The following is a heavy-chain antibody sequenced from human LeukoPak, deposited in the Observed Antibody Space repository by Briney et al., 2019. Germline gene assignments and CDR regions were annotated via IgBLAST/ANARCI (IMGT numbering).Heavy chain of an antibody. CDR3: AKSAAGTRYYYYMDV. D-gene: IGHD6-13*01. V-gene: IGHV4-34*01. CDR1: GGSFSGYY. J-gene: IGHJ6*03. Sequence: SETLSLTCAVYGGSFSGYYWSWIRQPPGKGLEWIGEINHSGSTNYNPSLKSRVTISVDTSKNQFSLKLSSVTAADTAVYYCAKSAAGTRYYYYMDVWGKGTTVTVSS. CDR2: INHSGST.